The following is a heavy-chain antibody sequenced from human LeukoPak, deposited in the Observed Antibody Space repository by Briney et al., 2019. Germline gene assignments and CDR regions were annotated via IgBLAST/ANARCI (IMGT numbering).Heavy chain of an antibody. CDR1: GFTFNTYA. CDR2: ISGSGGNT. J-gene: IGHJ3*02. V-gene: IGHV3-23*01. D-gene: IGHD6-13*01. Sequence: GGSLRLSCAASGFTFNTYAMSWVRQAPGKGLEWVSGISGSGGNTYYADSVKGRFSISRDNSKNTLYLQMNSLRAEDTAVYYCAKPLAAGYAFDIWGQGTMVTVSS. CDR3: AKPLAAGYAFDI.